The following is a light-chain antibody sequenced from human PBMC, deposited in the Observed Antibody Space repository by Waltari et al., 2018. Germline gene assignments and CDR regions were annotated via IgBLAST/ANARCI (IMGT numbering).Light chain of an antibody. CDR3: SSYAGSSKGV. CDR2: AVS. CDR1: SSDGVNYKR. J-gene: IGLJ2*01. Sequence: QSALTQPASVSGSPGQSITIPSTGTSSDGVNYKRVSWYQQHPGKAPKLMIYAVSKRPSGVSDRFSGSKSGDMASLTISGLQPEDEAEYFCSSYAGSSKGVFGGGTKVTVL. V-gene: IGLV2-23*02.